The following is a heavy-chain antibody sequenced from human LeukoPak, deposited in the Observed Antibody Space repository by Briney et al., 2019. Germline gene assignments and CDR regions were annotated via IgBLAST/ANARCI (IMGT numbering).Heavy chain of an antibody. CDR1: GFMFSIYA. Sequence: GGSLRLSCAASGFMFSIYAMTWVRQAPWKGLEWVSSISGSGGSTYYADSVKGRFTISRDNSKNTLYLQMNSLRAEDTAVYYCAKGSRVEPVAYCDYWGQGTLVTVSS. CDR2: ISGSGGST. CDR3: AKGSRVEPVAYCDY. J-gene: IGHJ4*02. V-gene: IGHV3-23*01. D-gene: IGHD2-2*01.